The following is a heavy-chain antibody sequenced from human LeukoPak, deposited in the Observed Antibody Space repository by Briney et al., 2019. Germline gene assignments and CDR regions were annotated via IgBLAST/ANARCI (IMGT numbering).Heavy chain of an antibody. CDR1: GGSFSGYY. Sequence: ASETLSLTCAVYGGSFSGYYWSWIRQPPGKGLEWIGEINHSGSTNYNPSLKSRVTISVDTSKNQFSLKLSSVTAADTAVYYCAAPIRYCSSTSCSTDYWGQGTLVTVSS. J-gene: IGHJ4*02. V-gene: IGHV4-34*01. CDR2: INHSGST. D-gene: IGHD2-2*01. CDR3: AAPIRYCSSTSCSTDY.